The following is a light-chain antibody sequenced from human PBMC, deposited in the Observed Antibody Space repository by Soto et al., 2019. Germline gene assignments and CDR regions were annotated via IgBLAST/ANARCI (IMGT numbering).Light chain of an antibody. J-gene: IGKJ3*01. CDR3: QQRSNWPPFT. V-gene: IGKV3-11*01. CDR2: DVS. CDR1: QSISSY. Sequence: EIVLTQSPATLSLSPGERATLSCRASQSISSYLAWYQQKPGQAPRLLLYDVSNRAPGIPARFSGSGSGTDFTLTISSLEPEDFAVYYCQQRSNWPPFTFGPGTKVDIK.